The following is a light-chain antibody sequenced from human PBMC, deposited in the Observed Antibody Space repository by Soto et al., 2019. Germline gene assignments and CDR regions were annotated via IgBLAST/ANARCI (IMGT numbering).Light chain of an antibody. V-gene: IGKV3-11*01. Sequence: EIVLTQSPATLSLSPGERATLSCRASQSVSSQLAWYQQKPGQAPRLLIYDASNRATGIPARFSGSGSATDFTLTISSLEPEDFAVYFCQQYNYWPITFGQGTRLEIK. J-gene: IGKJ5*01. CDR1: QSVSSQ. CDR3: QQYNYWPIT. CDR2: DAS.